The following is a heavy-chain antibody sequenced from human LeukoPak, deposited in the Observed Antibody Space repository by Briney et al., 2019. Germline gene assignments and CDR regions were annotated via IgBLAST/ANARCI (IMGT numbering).Heavy chain of an antibody. D-gene: IGHD3-16*01. Sequence: GGSLRLSCTASGFTFSSYWMHWVRQRPGKGLVWVSRIHLDGRTTNYADSVKGQFTISRDNAKNTLSLEMNSLRPEDTAVYYCARGGSPSDYWGQGTLVSVSS. J-gene: IGHJ4*02. CDR1: GFTFSSYW. CDR3: ARGGSPSDY. CDR2: IHLDGRTT. V-gene: IGHV3-74*01.